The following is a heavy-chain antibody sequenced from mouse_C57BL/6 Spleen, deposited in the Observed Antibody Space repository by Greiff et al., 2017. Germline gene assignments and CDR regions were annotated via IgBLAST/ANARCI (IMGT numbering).Heavy chain of an antibody. CDR3: ARLELDLDDYANWYFDV. Sequence: EVQLQQSGPELVKPGASVKIPCKASGYTFTDYNMDWVKQSHGQSLEWIGDINPNNGGTIYNQKCKGKATLTVDKSSSTAYMELRSLTSEDTAVYYCARLELDLDDYANWYFDVWGTGTTVTGSS. J-gene: IGHJ1*03. CDR1: GYTFTDYN. V-gene: IGHV1-18*01. CDR2: INPNNGGT. D-gene: IGHD2-4*01.